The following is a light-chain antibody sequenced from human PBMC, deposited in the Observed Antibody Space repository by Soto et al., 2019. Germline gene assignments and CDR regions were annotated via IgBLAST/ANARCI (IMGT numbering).Light chain of an antibody. CDR1: SSNIGSNY. CDR3: AAWDDSLSGPV. Sequence: QSVLTQPPSASGTPGQRVTISCSGSSSNIGSNYVYWYQQLQGTAPKLLIYRNNQRPSRVPDRFSGSKSGTSASLAISGLRSEDEDDYDCAAWDDSLSGPVFGGGTKLTV. CDR2: RNN. J-gene: IGLJ2*01. V-gene: IGLV1-47*01.